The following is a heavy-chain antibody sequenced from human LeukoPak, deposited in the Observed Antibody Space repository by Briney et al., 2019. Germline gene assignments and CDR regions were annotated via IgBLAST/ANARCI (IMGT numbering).Heavy chain of an antibody. CDR2: ITTSDGNT. CDR1: GFTFSSYT. CDR3: AKDGGLWVSAHWGDS. J-gene: IGHJ4*02. Sequence: PGGSLRLSCAASGFTFSSYTMSWVRQAPGKGLEWVSTITTSDGNTYYADSVKGRFTVSRDNSKNTLFLQTNSLRAEDTAVYYCAKDGGLWVSAHWGDSWGRGTLVTVSS. D-gene: IGHD7-27*01. V-gene: IGHV3-23*01.